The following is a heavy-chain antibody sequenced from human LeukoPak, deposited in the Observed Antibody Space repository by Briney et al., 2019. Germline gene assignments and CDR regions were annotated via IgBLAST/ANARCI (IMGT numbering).Heavy chain of an antibody. D-gene: IGHD6-6*01. Sequence: GGSLRLSCAASGFTFSNYGMHWVRQAPGKGLEWVAFIRYDGSKKYYADSVKGRFTISRDNSKNTLYLQMNSLRAEDTAVYYCAKDGMYSSSSSYYFDYWGQGTLVTVSS. CDR1: GFTFSNYG. J-gene: IGHJ4*02. CDR2: IRYDGSKK. V-gene: IGHV3-30*02. CDR3: AKDGMYSSSSSYYFDY.